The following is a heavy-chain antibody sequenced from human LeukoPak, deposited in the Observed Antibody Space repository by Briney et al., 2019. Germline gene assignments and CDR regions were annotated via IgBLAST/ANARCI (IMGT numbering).Heavy chain of an antibody. CDR3: AREGAGYYDSSGYPRIRNWFDP. V-gene: IGHV4-39*07. D-gene: IGHD3-22*01. Sequence: SETLSLTCTVSGGSISSSSYYWGWIRQPPGKGLEWIGSIYYSGSTYYNPSLKSRVTISVVTSKNQFSLKLSSVTAADTAVYYCAREGAGYYDSSGYPRIRNWFDPWGQGTLVTVSS. J-gene: IGHJ5*02. CDR1: GGSISSSSYY. CDR2: IYYSGST.